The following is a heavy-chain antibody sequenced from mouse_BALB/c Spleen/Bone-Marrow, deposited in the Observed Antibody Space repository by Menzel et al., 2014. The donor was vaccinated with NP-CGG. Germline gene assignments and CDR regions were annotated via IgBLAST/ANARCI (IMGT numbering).Heavy chain of an antibody. V-gene: IGHV14-4*02. CDR1: GFNIKDYY. J-gene: IGHJ4*01. D-gene: IGHD2-1*01. CDR3: NGNYYAMDY. Sequence: VQLKESGAELVRSGASVKLSCTASGFNIKDYYMHWVKQRPEQGLEWIGWIDPENGDTEYAPKFQGKATMTADTSSNTAYLQLSSLTSEDTAVYYCNGNYYAMDYWGQGPSVTVSS. CDR2: IDPENGDT.